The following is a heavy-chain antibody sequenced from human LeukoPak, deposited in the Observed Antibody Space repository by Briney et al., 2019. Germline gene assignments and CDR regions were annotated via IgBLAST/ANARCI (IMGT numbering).Heavy chain of an antibody. Sequence: ASVKVSCKASGNTFTADFLHSVRQAPGQGLEWMGWINPKSGGTYYAQRFQGRVTMTRETSITTAYMEVTSLRSDDTAVYYCEREVGYNYDSWGQGTLVTVSS. V-gene: IGHV1-2*02. CDR3: EREVGYNYDS. D-gene: IGHD1-26*01. CDR2: INPKSGGT. CDR1: GNTFTADF. J-gene: IGHJ4*02.